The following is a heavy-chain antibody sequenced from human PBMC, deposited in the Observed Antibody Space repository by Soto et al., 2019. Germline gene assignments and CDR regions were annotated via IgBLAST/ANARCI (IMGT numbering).Heavy chain of an antibody. Sequence: PSETLSLTCAVYGGSFSNNYWTWFRQPPGKGLEWIGEISPSGTTKYIPSLKSRGTISVXXXXXXXXXXXXXXXXXDTAVYYCATSLWFGTQPEIWGPGTLVTVSS. V-gene: IGHV4-34*01. D-gene: IGHD3-10*01. CDR3: ATSLWFGTQPEI. CDR1: GGSFSNNY. CDR2: ISPSGTT. J-gene: IGHJ4*02.